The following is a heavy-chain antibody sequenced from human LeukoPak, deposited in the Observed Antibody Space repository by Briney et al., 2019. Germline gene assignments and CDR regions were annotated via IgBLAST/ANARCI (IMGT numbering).Heavy chain of an antibody. CDR1: GLTFSTYA. CDR3: AKDIYDSSGTYDAFDI. J-gene: IGHJ3*02. D-gene: IGHD3-22*01. CDR2: FSYDGSNK. Sequence: GGPLELSFEASGLTFSTYAMPGFRKPPAKGLKWLAVFSYDGSNKYYADSVKGRFTISRDNSKNTLYLQMNSLRAEDTAVYYCAKDIYDSSGTYDAFDIWGQGTMVTVSS. V-gene: IGHV3-30*18.